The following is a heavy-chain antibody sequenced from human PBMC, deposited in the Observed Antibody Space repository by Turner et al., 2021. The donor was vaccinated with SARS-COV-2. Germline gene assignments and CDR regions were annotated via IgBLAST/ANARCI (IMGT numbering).Heavy chain of an antibody. CDR3: ARGYSSGWYQRGAFDI. CDR1: GFTVSSNY. D-gene: IGHD6-19*01. CDR2: IYSGGST. Sequence: EVQLVESGGGLIQPGGSLRLSCAASGFTVSSNYMSWVRQAPGKGLEWVSVIYSGGSTYYADSVKGRFTISRDNSKNTLYLQMNSLRAEDTAVYYCARGYSSGWYQRGAFDIWGQGTMVTVSS. V-gene: IGHV3-53*01. J-gene: IGHJ3*02.